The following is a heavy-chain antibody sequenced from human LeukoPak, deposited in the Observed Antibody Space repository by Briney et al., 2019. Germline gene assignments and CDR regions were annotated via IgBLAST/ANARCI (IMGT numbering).Heavy chain of an antibody. Sequence: GASVKVSCKASGYTFTDYYIHWVRQAPGQGLEWVGRINPNNGGTNYAQKFQDRVTMTRDTSISTAYMELSRLRSDDTAVYYCARDYCSSTSCLFDYWGQGTLVTVSS. D-gene: IGHD2-2*01. CDR3: ARDYCSSTSCLFDY. V-gene: IGHV1-2*06. CDR2: INPNNGGT. J-gene: IGHJ4*02. CDR1: GYTFTDYY.